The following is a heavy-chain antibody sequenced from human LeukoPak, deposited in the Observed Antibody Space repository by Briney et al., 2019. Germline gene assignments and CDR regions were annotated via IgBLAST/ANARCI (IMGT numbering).Heavy chain of an antibody. V-gene: IGHV4-59*08. Sequence: SETLSLTCTVSSGSISNYYWSWIRQPPGKGLEWIGYIYYSESTKYNPSLKSRLTISVDTSKNQFSLRLTSVTAADMAVYYCARHISGATKELSAIDIWGQGTMVNVSS. CDR3: ARHISGATKELSAIDI. D-gene: IGHD1-20*01. J-gene: IGHJ3*02. CDR2: IYYSEST. CDR1: SGSISNYY.